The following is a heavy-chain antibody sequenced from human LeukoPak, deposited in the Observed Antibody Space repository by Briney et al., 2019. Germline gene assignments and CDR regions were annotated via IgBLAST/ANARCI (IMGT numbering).Heavy chain of an antibody. V-gene: IGHV3-21*05. J-gene: IGHJ5*02. CDR3: ATAGLTVGNYVLVDR. CDR1: GFTFSTYH. D-gene: IGHD3-16*01. CDR2: ISSSSSDI. Sequence: PGGSLRLSCAASGFTFSTYHMNWVRQAPGKGLEWVSYISSSSSDIYYADSVKGRFTISRDNAKNSLYLQMNTLRAEDTAVYYCATAGLTVGNYVLVDRWGQGTLVSVSS.